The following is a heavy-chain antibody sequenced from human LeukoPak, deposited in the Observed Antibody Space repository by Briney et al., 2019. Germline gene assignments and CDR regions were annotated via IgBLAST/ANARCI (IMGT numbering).Heavy chain of an antibody. J-gene: IGHJ4*02. CDR1: GGTFSSYA. CDR2: IIPIFGTA. CDR3: ARSEIGDSYGYYFDY. Sequence: SVKVSCKASGGTFSSYAISWVRQAPGQGLEWMGGIIPIFGTANYAQKFQGRVTITTDESTSTAYMELSSLRSEDTAVYYCARSEIGDSYGYYFDYWGQGTLVTVSS. D-gene: IGHD3-16*01. V-gene: IGHV1-69*05.